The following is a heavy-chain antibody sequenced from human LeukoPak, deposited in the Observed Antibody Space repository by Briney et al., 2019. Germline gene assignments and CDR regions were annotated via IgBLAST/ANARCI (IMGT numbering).Heavy chain of an antibody. V-gene: IGHV1-18*01. D-gene: IGHD3-16*01. J-gene: IGHJ4*02. CDR2: INSYNGDT. CDR1: GYTFTSYG. Sequence: ASAKVSCKASGYTFTSYGISWVRQAPGQGPEWMGWINSYNGDTNYAQKLQGRVTMTTDTSTSTAYMELRSLRSDDTAVYYCARDRGSYLDYWGQGTLVTVSS. CDR3: ARDRGSYLDY.